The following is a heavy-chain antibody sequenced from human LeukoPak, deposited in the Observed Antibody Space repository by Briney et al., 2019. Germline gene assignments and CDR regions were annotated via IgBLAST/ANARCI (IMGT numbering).Heavy chain of an antibody. D-gene: IGHD3-22*01. CDR1: GFTFSSYA. Sequence: GGSLRLSCAASGFTFSSYAMSWVRQAPGKGLELVSVISGSGGSTYYADSVKGRFTLSRDNSKNTLYLQMNSLRAEDTAVYYCAKVPDSSGPGFDYWGQGTLVTVSS. CDR3: AKVPDSSGPGFDY. CDR2: ISGSGGST. J-gene: IGHJ4*02. V-gene: IGHV3-23*01.